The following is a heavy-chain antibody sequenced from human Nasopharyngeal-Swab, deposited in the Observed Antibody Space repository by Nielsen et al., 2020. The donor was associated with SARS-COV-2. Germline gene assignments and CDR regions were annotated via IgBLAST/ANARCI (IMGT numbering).Heavy chain of an antibody. CDR1: GFSFSSYA. CDR3: ATGYTSNWRAFDV. CDR2: IFGGDFSS. J-gene: IGHJ3*01. Sequence: AGSLTLSCAASGFSFSSYAMSWVRQAPGKGLEWVSVIFGGDFSSFYADYVKGRFTISRDDSRSTLFLQVNNLRAEDTAIYYCATGYTSNWRAFDVWGQGTLVTVSS. V-gene: IGHV3-23*03. D-gene: IGHD6-13*01.